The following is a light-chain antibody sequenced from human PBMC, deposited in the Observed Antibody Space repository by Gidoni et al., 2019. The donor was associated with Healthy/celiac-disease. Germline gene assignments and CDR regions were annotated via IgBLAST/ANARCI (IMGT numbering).Light chain of an antibody. V-gene: IGKV1-39*01. CDR2: AAS. CDR1: QSISSY. Sequence: IQMTQSPSSLSASVGDRVTITCRASQSISSYLNWYQQKPGKAPKLLIYAASSLQSGVPSRFSGSGSGTDFTLTISSLQPEDFATYYCQQRYSTPPTFGQGTKVEIK. J-gene: IGKJ1*01. CDR3: QQRYSTPPT.